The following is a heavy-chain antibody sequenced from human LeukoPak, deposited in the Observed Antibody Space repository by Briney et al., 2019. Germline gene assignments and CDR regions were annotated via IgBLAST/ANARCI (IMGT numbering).Heavy chain of an antibody. Sequence: PSETLSLTCAVYGGSFSGYYWSWIRQPPGKGLEWIGSIYYSGSTYYNPSLKSRVTISVDTSKNQFSLKLSSVTAADTAVYYCARAPRPYDFSGYYYSARHNWFDPWGQGTLVTVSS. CDR2: IYYSGST. CDR3: ARAPRPYDFSGYYYSARHNWFDP. J-gene: IGHJ5*02. CDR1: GGSFSGYY. V-gene: IGHV4-34*01. D-gene: IGHD3-22*01.